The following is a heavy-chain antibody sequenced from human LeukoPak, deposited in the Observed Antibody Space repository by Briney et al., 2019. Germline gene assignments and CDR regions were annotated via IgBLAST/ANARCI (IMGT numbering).Heavy chain of an antibody. CDR2: INQDGSEK. CDR1: GITFSTYW. CDR3: ARVLRYCSGGNCYSGGLGYMDV. J-gene: IGHJ6*03. Sequence: GGSLRLSCAASGITFSTYWMNWVRQAPGKGLEGVANINQDGSEKYYVDSVKGRFTISRDNAKNSLFMQMNSLRAEDTAVYYCARVLRYCSGGNCYSGGLGYMDVWGKGTTVTISS. D-gene: IGHD2-15*01. V-gene: IGHV3-7*03.